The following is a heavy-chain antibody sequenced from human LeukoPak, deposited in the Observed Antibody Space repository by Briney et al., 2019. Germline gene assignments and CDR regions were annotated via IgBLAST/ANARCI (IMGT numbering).Heavy chain of an antibody. V-gene: IGHV1-2*02. CDR2: INPNSGGT. Sequence: ASVKVSCKASGYTFTGYYMHWVRQAPGQGLEWMGWINPNSGGTNYAQKFQGRVTMTRDTSISTAYMELSRLRSDDTAVYYCAVVWGSYRYYFDYWGQGTLVTVSS. D-gene: IGHD3-16*02. CDR3: AVVWGSYRYYFDY. J-gene: IGHJ4*02. CDR1: GYTFTGYY.